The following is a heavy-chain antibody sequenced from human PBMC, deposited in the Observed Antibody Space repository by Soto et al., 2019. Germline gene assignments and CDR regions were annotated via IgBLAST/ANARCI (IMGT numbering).Heavy chain of an antibody. J-gene: IGHJ4*02. CDR2: SYSGGST. CDR3: ARHGYNYGGGYFDY. D-gene: IGHD5-18*01. Sequence: EVQLLESGGGLVQPGGSLRLSCAASGVTVSSNYMSWVRQAPGKGLEWVSVSYSGGSTYYADSVKGRFTISRDNSKNTVYLQMNSLRAEDTAVYYCARHGYNYGGGYFDYWGQGTLVTVSS. CDR1: GVTVSSNY. V-gene: IGHV3-66*04.